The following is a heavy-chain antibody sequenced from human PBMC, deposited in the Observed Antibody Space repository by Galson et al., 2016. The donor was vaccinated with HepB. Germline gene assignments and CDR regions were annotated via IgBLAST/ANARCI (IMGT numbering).Heavy chain of an antibody. CDR2: IIPIFGKA. V-gene: IGHV1-69*04. CDR1: GGSFNNCG. Sequence: SVKVSCKASGGSFNNCGINWVRQAPGQGLEWMGRIIPIFGKANYAQKFQGRVTITADRSTSTAYMEMSSLRSEDTAVFYCARWAGESEGSDFYPPLGYWGQGTLVTVSS. J-gene: IGHJ4*02. D-gene: IGHD2-21*02. CDR3: ARWAGESEGSDFYPPLGY.